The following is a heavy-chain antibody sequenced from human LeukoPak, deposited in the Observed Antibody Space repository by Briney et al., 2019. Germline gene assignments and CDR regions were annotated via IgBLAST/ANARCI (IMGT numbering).Heavy chain of an antibody. Sequence: GGSLRLSCAASGFTFSSYWMSWVRQAPGKGLEWVANIKQDGSEKYYVDSVKGRFTISRDNAKNSLYLQMNSLRAGDTAVYYCARGRYSYGLIYYFDYWGQGTLVTVSS. CDR2: IKQDGSEK. D-gene: IGHD5-18*01. CDR1: GFTFSSYW. V-gene: IGHV3-7*01. J-gene: IGHJ4*02. CDR3: ARGRYSYGLIYYFDY.